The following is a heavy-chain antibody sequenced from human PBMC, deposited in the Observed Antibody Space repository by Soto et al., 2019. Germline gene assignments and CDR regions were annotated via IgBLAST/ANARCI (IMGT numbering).Heavy chain of an antibody. V-gene: IGHV2-5*02. CDR3: AHISPCDAFDI. J-gene: IGHJ3*02. CDR2: IYWDDDK. Sequence: QITLKESGPTLVKPTQTLTLTCTFSGFSLSTSGVGVGWIRQPPGKALEWLALIYWDDDKRYSPSLKSRLTIPKDTSKNRVVLTMTNMDPVDTATYYCAHISPCDAFDIWGQGTMVTVSS. CDR1: GFSLSTSGVG.